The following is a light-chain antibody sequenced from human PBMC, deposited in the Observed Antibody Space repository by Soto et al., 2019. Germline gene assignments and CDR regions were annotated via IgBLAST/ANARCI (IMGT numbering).Light chain of an antibody. V-gene: IGLV2-23*02. CDR2: EVN. J-gene: IGLJ1*01. Sequence: QSALTQPASVSGSPGQSITISCTGTSSNVGSYKLVSWYQQHPGKAPKLMIFEVNKRPSGVSNRFSVSKSGNTASLTISGLNVDDEADYYCWSSGGSPPYVVGTGTKLTVL. CDR3: WSSGGSPPYV. CDR1: SSNVGSYKL.